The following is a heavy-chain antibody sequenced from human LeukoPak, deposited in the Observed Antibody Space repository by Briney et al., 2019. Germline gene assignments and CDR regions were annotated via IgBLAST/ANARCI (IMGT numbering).Heavy chain of an antibody. CDR3: LRDLNWSLDQ. CDR1: GFTFSSYS. CDR2: ISSSSSTI. Sequence: PGGSLRLSCAASGFTFSSYSMNWVRQAPGKGLEWVSYISSSSSTIYYADSVKGRFTISTDNAKNTLYLQMNSLRAEDTAVYYCLRDLNWSLDQWGQGTLVTVSS. D-gene: IGHD1-20*01. J-gene: IGHJ4*02. V-gene: IGHV3-48*01.